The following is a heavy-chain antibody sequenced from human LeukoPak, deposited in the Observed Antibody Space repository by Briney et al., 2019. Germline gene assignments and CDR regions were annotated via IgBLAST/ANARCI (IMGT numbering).Heavy chain of an antibody. CDR3: AKVTGGYSYVPYYYYGMDV. D-gene: IGHD5-18*01. CDR1: GFTFSSYA. CDR2: ISSSGGST. Sequence: GGSLRLSCAASGFTFSSYAMSWVRQAPGKGLEWVSAISSSGGSTYYADSVKGRFTISRDNSKNTLYLQMNSLRAEDTAVYYCAKVTGGYSYVPYYYYGMDVWGQGTTVTVSS. V-gene: IGHV3-23*01. J-gene: IGHJ6*02.